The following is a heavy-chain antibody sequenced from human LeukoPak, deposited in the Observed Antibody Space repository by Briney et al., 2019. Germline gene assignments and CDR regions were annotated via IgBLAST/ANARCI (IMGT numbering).Heavy chain of an antibody. V-gene: IGHV4-61*02. CDR3: ARVKSEFDI. CDR1: GGSISSDSYF. J-gene: IGHJ3*02. Sequence: SETLSLTCTVSGGSISSDSYFWNWIRQPAGKGLEWIGRIYTSGSTQYNPSLKSRVTISIDTFNNQFSLRLSSVTAADTAVYYCARVKSEFDIWAKGQRSPSLQ. CDR2: IYTSGST.